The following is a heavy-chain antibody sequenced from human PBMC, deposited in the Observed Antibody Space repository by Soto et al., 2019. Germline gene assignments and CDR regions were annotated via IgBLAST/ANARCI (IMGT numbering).Heavy chain of an antibody. CDR3: AKSHAKTLFCSSTSCYFDY. CDR2: ISGSGGST. Sequence: PGRSLRLSCAASGFTFSSYAMSWVRQAPGKGLEWVSAISGSGGSTYHADSVKGRFTISRDNSKNTLYLQMNSLRAEDTAVYYCAKSHAKTLFCSSTSCYFDYLGQGTLVTGSS. J-gene: IGHJ4*02. CDR1: GFTFSSYA. V-gene: IGHV3-23*01. D-gene: IGHD2-2*01.